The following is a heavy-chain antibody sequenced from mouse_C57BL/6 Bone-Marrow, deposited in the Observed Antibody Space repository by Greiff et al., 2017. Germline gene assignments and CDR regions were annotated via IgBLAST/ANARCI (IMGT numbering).Heavy chain of an antibody. J-gene: IGHJ2*01. V-gene: IGHV7-3*01. Sequence: EVKLVESGGGLVQPGGSLSLSCAASGFTFTDYYMSWVRQPPGKALEWLGFIRNKANGYTTEYSASVKGRFTISRDNSQSILYLQMNALRAEDSATYYCARYVLTGNVGLDYWGQGTTLTVSS. CDR3: ARYVLTGNVGLDY. CDR1: GFTFTDYY. CDR2: IRNKANGYTT. D-gene: IGHD4-1*01.